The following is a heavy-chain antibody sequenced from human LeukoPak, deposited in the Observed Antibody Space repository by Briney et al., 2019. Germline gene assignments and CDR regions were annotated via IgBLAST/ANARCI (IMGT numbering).Heavy chain of an antibody. D-gene: IGHD6-19*01. J-gene: IGHJ4*02. Sequence: GGSLRLSCAASGFTFSSYWMSWVRQAPGKGLEWVAFIRYDGSNKYFADSVKGRFTISRDNSKNTLYLQMNGLRAEDTAVYYCAKIPSAVPGRRFDYWGQGTLVTVSS. CDR1: GFTFSSYW. V-gene: IGHV3-30*02. CDR2: IRYDGSNK. CDR3: AKIPSAVPGRRFDY.